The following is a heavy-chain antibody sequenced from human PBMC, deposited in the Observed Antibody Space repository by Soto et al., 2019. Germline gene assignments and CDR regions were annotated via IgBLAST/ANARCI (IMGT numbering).Heavy chain of an antibody. J-gene: IGHJ4*02. V-gene: IGHV4-30-4*01. Sequence: PSETLSLTCTVSGGSISSGDYYWSWIRQPPGKGLEWIGYIYYSGSTYYNPSLKSRVTISVDTSKNQFSLKLSSVTAADTAVYYCAREHIAAAGRVDYWGQGTLVTVSS. CDR1: GGSISSGDYY. D-gene: IGHD6-13*01. CDR3: AREHIAAAGRVDY. CDR2: IYYSGST.